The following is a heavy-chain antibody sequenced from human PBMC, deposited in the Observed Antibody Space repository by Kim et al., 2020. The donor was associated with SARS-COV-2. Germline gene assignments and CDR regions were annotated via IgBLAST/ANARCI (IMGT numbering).Heavy chain of an antibody. J-gene: IGHJ5*02. CDR1: GFTFSNYY. V-gene: IGHV3-7*01. CDR2: IKEDGNYR. CDR3: GRGSAAPDA. D-gene: IGHD6-13*01. Sequence: GGSLRLSCSDSGFTFSNYYMSWVRQAPGKGLEWLANIKEDGNYRNYADSVKGRFTISRDNAANSLYLQMNSLRVEDAAVYYCGRGSAAPDAWGQGSLVTVSA.